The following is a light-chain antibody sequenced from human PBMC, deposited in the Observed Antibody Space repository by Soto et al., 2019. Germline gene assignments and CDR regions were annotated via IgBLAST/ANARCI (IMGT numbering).Light chain of an antibody. J-gene: IGLJ1*01. CDR3: SLYTSENAYV. CDR1: STDFVSYNR. V-gene: IGLV2-18*01. Sequence: QSALTQPPSVSGSPGQSVTISCTGTSTDFVSYNRVSWYQQPPGTAPKLMIYEGSKRPSGVPDRFSGSKSGNTASLTISGLQAADEADYYCSLYTSENAYVFGTGTKLT. CDR2: EGS.